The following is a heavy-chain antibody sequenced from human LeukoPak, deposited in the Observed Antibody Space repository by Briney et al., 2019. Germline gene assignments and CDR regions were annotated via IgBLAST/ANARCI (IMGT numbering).Heavy chain of an antibody. CDR2: INHSGYT. D-gene: IGHD4-17*01. Sequence: KPSETLSLTCAVSGVSFNDYYWSWVRQTPGKGLEWIGEINHSGYTNDSPSLKSRVTLSIDTSRKQFSLNLRSVTVSDSGIYYCTRMTTGHDYWSQGTLVTVSS. CDR1: GVSFNDYY. J-gene: IGHJ4*02. V-gene: IGHV4-34*01. CDR3: TRMTTGHDY.